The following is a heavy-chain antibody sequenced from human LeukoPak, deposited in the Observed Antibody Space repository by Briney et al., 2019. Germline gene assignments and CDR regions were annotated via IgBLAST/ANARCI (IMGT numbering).Heavy chain of an antibody. D-gene: IGHD2-21*01. Sequence: GGSLRLSCTTSGVTFGDYAMSWVRQAPGKGLEWVANIKEDGSEKKYVDSVKGRFTISRDNVKNLVYLEMNSLRGEDTAVYYCAKDIVGGGDDYWGQGTLVTVSS. V-gene: IGHV3-7*01. J-gene: IGHJ4*02. CDR1: GVTFGDYA. CDR3: AKDIVGGGDDY. CDR2: IKEDGSEK.